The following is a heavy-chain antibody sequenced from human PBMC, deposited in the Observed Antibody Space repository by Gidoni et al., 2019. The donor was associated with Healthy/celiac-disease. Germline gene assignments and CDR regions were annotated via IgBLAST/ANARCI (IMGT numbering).Heavy chain of an antibody. J-gene: IGHJ4*02. CDR1: GFTFSNAW. Sequence: EVQLVESGGGLVKPGGSLRLSCAASGFTFSNAWMSWVRQAPGKGLEWVGRIKSKTDGGKTDYAAPGKGRFNISRDDSKNTLYLQMNSLKTEDTAVYYCTKDPEVGATNGVLTDYWGQGTLVTVSS. CDR2: IKSKTDGGKT. D-gene: IGHD1-26*01. CDR3: TKDPEVGATNGVLTDY. V-gene: IGHV3-15*01.